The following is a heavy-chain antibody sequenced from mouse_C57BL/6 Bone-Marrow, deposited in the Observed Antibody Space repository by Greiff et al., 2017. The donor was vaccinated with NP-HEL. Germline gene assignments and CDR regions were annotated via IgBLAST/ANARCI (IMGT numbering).Heavy chain of an antibody. CDR3: ARRWYPREWFAY. V-gene: IGHV1-55*01. D-gene: IGHD1-1*02. CDR1: GYTFTSYW. CDR2: IYPGSGST. J-gene: IGHJ3*01. Sequence: QVQLQQPGAELVKPGASVKMSCKASGYTFTSYWITWVKQRPGQGLEWIGDIYPGSGSTNYNEKFKSKATLTVDTSSSTAYMQLSSLTSEDSAVYYCARRWYPREWFAYWGQGTLVTVSA.